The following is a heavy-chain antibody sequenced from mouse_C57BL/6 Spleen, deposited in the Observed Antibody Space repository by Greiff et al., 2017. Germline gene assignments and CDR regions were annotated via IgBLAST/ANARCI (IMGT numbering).Heavy chain of an antibody. Sequence: VQLQQSGPELVKPGASVKISCKASGYAFSSSWMNWVKQRPGKGLEWIGRIYPGDGDTNYNGEFKGKATLTADKSSSTAYMQLSSLTSEDSAVYFCAYGLYAMDYWGQGTSVTVSS. CDR1: GYAFSSSW. CDR3: AYGLYAMDY. J-gene: IGHJ4*01. CDR2: IYPGDGDT. V-gene: IGHV1-82*01. D-gene: IGHD1-1*02.